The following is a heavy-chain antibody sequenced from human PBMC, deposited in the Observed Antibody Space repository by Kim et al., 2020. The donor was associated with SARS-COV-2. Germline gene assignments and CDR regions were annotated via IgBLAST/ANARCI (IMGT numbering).Heavy chain of an antibody. CDR1: GYIFTGYY. CDR3: AREQFDATDNWFDP. CDR2: INPNSGGT. D-gene: IGHD2-15*01. Sequence: ASVKVSCKASGYIFTGYYIHWVRQAPGHGLEWMGWINPNSGGTNYAQKFQGRVTVTRDTSISTAYMELRRLTSDDTAVYYCAREQFDATDNWFDPWGPGTLVTVSS. J-gene: IGHJ5*02. V-gene: IGHV1-2*02.